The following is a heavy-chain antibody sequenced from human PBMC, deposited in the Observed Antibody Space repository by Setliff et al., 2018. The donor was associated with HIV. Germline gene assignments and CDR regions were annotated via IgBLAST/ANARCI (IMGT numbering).Heavy chain of an antibody. D-gene: IGHD6-13*01. V-gene: IGHV4-34*01. J-gene: IGHJ5*02. CDR3: ARGLGIAAAGSRRQDNWFDP. CDR2: VTDDGSV. Sequence: SETLSLTCAVYGGSLTNYYWSWFRQSPGKGLEWIGEVTDDGSVNYNPSLKSRVTKSVDTSKNQFSLRLSSVTAADTAMYYCARGLGIAAAGSRRQDNWFDPWGQGTLVTVSS. CDR1: GGSLTNYY.